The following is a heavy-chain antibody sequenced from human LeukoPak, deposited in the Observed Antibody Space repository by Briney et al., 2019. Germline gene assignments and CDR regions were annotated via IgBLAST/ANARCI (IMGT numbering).Heavy chain of an antibody. J-gene: IGHJ4*02. V-gene: IGHV1-18*01. Sequence: ASVKVSCKASGYSFTSSGISWVRQAPGQGLEWMGWISAYNGNTNYAQKLQGRVTMTTDTSTSTVFMELRSLRSDDTAVYYCARDPVGIDYWGQGTLVTVSS. CDR2: ISAYNGNT. CDR3: ARDPVGIDY. CDR1: GYSFTSSG.